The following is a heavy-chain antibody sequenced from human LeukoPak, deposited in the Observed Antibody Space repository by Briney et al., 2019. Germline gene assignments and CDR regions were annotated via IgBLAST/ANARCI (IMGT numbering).Heavy chain of an antibody. CDR2: IYTSGST. D-gene: IGHD5-12*01. CDR3: ARIGSGYDYDY. V-gene: IGHV4-4*07. CDR1: GGSISSYY. Sequence: SETLSLTYTVAGGSISSYYWSWIRQPAGKGLEWIGRIYTSGSTDYNPSLKSRVTMSVDTSTNQFSLKLSSVTAADTAVYYCARIGSGYDYDYWGQGTLVTVSS. J-gene: IGHJ4*02.